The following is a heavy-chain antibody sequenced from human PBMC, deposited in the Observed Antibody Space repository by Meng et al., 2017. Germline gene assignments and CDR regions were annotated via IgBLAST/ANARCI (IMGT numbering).Heavy chain of an antibody. D-gene: IGHD2-2*01. J-gene: IGHJ4*02. CDR2: ISSSSSYI. V-gene: IGHV3-21*01. CDR1: GFTFSSYS. CDR3: ARDCRGSSTSCPSDY. Sequence: GESLKISCAASGFTFSSYSMDWVRQAPGKGLEWVSSISSSSSYIYYADSVKGRFTISRDTAKNSLYLQMNSLRAEDPAVYYCARDCRGSSTSCPSDYWGQGTLVTVSS.